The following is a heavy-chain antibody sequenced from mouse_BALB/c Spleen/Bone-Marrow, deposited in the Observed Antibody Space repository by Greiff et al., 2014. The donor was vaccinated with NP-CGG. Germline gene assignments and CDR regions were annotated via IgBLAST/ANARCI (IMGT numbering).Heavy chain of an antibody. J-gene: IGHJ2*01. D-gene: IGHD2-4*01. CDR2: INPHNDGT. CDR3: ARGNYYDYDYFDY. CDR1: GYTFTSYV. V-gene: IGHV1-14*01. Sequence: QLQESGPELVKPGASVKMSCKASGYTFTSYVMHWVKQKPGQGLEWIGYINPHNDGTTYNEKFKGKATLTSDKSSSTAYMELSSLTSEDSAVYYCARGNYYDYDYFDYWGQGTTLTVSS.